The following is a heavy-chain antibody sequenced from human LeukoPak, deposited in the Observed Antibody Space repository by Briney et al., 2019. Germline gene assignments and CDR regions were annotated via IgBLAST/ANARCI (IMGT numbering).Heavy chain of an antibody. V-gene: IGHV1-18*01. Sequence: VASVKVSCMASGYTFTSYGISGVRQAPGQGLAWMGWISAYNGNTNYAQKLQGRVTMTTDTSTSTAYMELRSLRSDDTAVYYCARRPPYYYGSGRAFDYWGQGTLVTVSS. D-gene: IGHD3-10*01. CDR1: GYTFTSYG. J-gene: IGHJ4*02. CDR2: ISAYNGNT. CDR3: ARRPPYYYGSGRAFDY.